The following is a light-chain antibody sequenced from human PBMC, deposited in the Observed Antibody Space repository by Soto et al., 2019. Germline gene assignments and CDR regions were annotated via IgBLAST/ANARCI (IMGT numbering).Light chain of an antibody. V-gene: IGKV3-20*01. CDR3: QEYGGSPGT. CDR2: GPS. Sequence: EIGLTQSPGTLSLSPGERATLSCRASQSVSSSSLAWYQQKRCQAPRRVIHGPSSRATGIPDRVSGSGAGIAFTLTIRRLDPDDFAVYYCQEYGGSPGTFGQGTKV. J-gene: IGKJ1*01. CDR1: QSVSSSS.